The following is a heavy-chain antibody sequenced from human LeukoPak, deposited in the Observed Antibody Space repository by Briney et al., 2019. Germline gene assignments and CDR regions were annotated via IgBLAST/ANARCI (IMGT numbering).Heavy chain of an antibody. CDR1: GFTFDEYA. V-gene: IGHV3-9*01. CDR3: VKDVSYGSVDACDI. D-gene: IGHD3-10*01. CDR2: FSWNSGTL. Sequence: PGTSLRLSCAASGFTFDEYAMHSVRQVPGKGLEWVSGFSWNSGTLGYADSVKGRFTVTRDNAKKSLYLQMNSLRAEDTALYYCVKDVSYGSVDACDIWGQGTMVTVSS. J-gene: IGHJ3*02.